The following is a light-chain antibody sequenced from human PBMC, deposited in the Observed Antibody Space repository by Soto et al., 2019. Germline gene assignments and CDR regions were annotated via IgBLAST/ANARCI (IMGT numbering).Light chain of an antibody. CDR1: QSVRSN. V-gene: IGKV3-15*01. CDR3: HQYDNWPPWT. J-gene: IGKJ1*01. CDR2: GAF. Sequence: EVLMTQSPATLSVSPGERATLSCRASQSVRSNVAWYQQKPGQAPRLLIYGAFTRATGIPARFSGSGSGTDFTLTISSLQSEDFAVYYCHQYDNWPPWTFGQGTKVEIK.